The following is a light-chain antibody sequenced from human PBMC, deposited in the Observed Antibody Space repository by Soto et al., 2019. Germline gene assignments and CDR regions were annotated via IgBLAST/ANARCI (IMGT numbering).Light chain of an antibody. V-gene: IGKV1-27*01. CDR1: QGISNY. CDR3: KKYNSAPQST. CDR2: AAS. Sequence: DIQMTQSPSSLSASVGDRVTITCRASQGISNYLAWYQQKPGKVPKLLIYAASTLQSGVPSRFSGSGSGTDFTLTISSLQPEDVATYYCKKYNSAPQSTFGPGTKVDIK. J-gene: IGKJ3*01.